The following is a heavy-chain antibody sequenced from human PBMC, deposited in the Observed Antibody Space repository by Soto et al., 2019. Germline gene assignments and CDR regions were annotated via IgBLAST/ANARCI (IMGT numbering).Heavy chain of an antibody. V-gene: IGHV4-39*01. CDR1: PDSISSKSYY. J-gene: IGHJ4*02. Sequence: PSETLSLTCTVTPDSISSKSYYWGSIRQPTGKGLEWIGSIYYSWSTYNNPSLRSRFSMSINSAKGQFSLTLRCVTAADTALYFCARQRTSVVPQAYFDVWGPGSLVTVSS. CDR2: IYYSWST. CDR3: ARQRTSVVPQAYFDV. D-gene: IGHD2-21*01.